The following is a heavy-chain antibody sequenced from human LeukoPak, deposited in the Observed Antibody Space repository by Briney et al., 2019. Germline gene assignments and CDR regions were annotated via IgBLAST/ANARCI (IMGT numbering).Heavy chain of an antibody. Sequence: SETLSLTCTVSGGSISSGDYYWSWIRQPPGKGLEWIGYIYYSGSTYYNPSLKSRVTISVDTSKNQFSLKLSSVTAADTAVYYCAGHHPRNTVDFWGQGTLVAVSS. D-gene: IGHD2/OR15-2a*01. J-gene: IGHJ4*02. CDR2: IYYSGST. V-gene: IGHV4-30-4*01. CDR3: AGHHPRNTVDF. CDR1: GGSISSGDYY.